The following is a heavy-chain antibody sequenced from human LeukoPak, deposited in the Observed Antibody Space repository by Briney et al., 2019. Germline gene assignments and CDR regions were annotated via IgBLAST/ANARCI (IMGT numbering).Heavy chain of an antibody. CDR1: GYTFTGYY. CDR3: ARDYWNDGDGGDH. Sequence: ASVKVSCKASGYTFTGYYMHWVRQAPGQGLEWMGWINPNSGGTNYAQKFQGRVTMTRDTSISTAYMELSRLRSEDTAVYYCARDYWNDGDGGDHWGQGTLVSVSS. J-gene: IGHJ4*02. V-gene: IGHV1-2*02. D-gene: IGHD1-1*01. CDR2: INPNSGGT.